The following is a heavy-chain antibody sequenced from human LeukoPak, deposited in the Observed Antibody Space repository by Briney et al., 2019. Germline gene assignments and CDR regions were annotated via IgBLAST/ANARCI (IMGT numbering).Heavy chain of an antibody. D-gene: IGHD3-10*01. CDR3: ARRGRGVIPL. CDR2: INHSGST. CDR1: GGSFSGYY. Sequence: SQTLSLTCAVYGGSFSGYYWSWIRQPPGKGLEWIGEINHSGSTNYNPSLKSRVTISVDTSKNQFSLKLSSVTAADTAVYYCARRGRGVIPLWGQGTLVTVSS. J-gene: IGHJ4*02. V-gene: IGHV4-34*01.